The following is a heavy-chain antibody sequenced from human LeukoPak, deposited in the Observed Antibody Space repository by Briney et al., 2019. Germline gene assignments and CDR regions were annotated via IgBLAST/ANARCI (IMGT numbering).Heavy chain of an antibody. D-gene: IGHD6-19*01. Sequence: SETLSLTCTVSGGSISSYYWGWIRQPPGKGLEWIGYVYTSGSTNYNPSLKSRVTISVDTSKNQFSLKLSSVTAADTAVYYCARLAGIYFDYWGQGTLVTVSP. CDR3: ARLAGIYFDY. CDR1: GGSISSYY. V-gene: IGHV4-4*09. J-gene: IGHJ4*02. CDR2: VYTSGST.